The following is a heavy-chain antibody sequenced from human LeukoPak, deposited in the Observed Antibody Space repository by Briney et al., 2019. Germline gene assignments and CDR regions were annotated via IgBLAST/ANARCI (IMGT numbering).Heavy chain of an antibody. CDR1: GYSISSGYY. Sequence: SEILSLTCAVSGYSISSGYYWGWIRQPPGKGLEWIGSIYHSGNTYYNPSLKSRVTISVDTSKNQFSLNLSSVTAADTAVYYCARDSLPLGYCSGGSCRQPDYWGQGTLVTVSS. V-gene: IGHV4-38-2*02. CDR2: IYHSGNT. J-gene: IGHJ4*02. CDR3: ARDSLPLGYCSGGSCRQPDY. D-gene: IGHD2-15*01.